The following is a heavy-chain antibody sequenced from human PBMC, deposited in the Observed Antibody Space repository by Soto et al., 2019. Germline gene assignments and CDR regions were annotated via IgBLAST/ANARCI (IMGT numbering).Heavy chain of an antibody. Sequence: EVHLVESGGGLVQPGGSLRLSCAASGFTLGTYWMNWVRQTPGKGLEWVANIKEDGSVKHYVDSVKDRFTISRDNAKNSLHLQMNSLRPEDTAVYYCAGGTGWFIVDWGQGTLVTVSS. CDR1: GFTLGTYW. D-gene: IGHD6-19*01. CDR2: IKEDGSVK. J-gene: IGHJ4*02. V-gene: IGHV3-7*02. CDR3: AGGTGWFIVD.